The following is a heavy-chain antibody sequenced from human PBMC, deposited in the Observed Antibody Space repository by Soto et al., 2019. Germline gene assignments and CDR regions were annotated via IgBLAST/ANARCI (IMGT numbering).Heavy chain of an antibody. CDR3: ARDPGSGSYYGWFDP. J-gene: IGHJ5*02. Sequence: SETLSLTCTVSGGSISRFYWNWIRQPPGKGLEWIGYIYYSGSTNYNPSLKSRVTISVDTSKNQFSLKLSSVTAADTAVYYCARDPGSGSYYGWFDPWGQGTLVTVSS. D-gene: IGHD3-10*01. CDR2: IYYSGST. CDR1: GGSISRFY. V-gene: IGHV4-59*01.